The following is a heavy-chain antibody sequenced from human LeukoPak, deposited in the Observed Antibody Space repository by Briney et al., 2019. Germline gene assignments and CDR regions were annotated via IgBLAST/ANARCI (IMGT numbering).Heavy chain of an antibody. J-gene: IGHJ3*02. CDR1: GGSFSGYY. D-gene: IGHD3-10*01. Sequence: PSEALSLTCPVYGGSFSGYYWGWIRQPPGKGLEWIGNIYYTGNTYYNSSLKSRVTISLDTSKNQFSLKVISMTAADTAAYYCTKSDGYGLIRICGRGTMVTVSS. CDR3: TKSDGYGLIRI. V-gene: IGHV4-34*03. CDR2: IYYTGNT.